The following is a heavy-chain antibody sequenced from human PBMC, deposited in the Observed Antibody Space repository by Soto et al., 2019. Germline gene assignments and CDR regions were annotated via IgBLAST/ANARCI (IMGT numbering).Heavy chain of an antibody. CDR1: GFSFSSFG. CDR3: ASRSPALDY. J-gene: IGHJ4*02. D-gene: IGHD2-2*01. V-gene: IGHV3-33*01. CDR2: IWHDGRNK. Sequence: QVQLVESGGGVIQPRRSLRLTCAASGFSFSSFGMHWVRQAPGKGLEWVAVIWHDGRNKYYADFVKGRFTISRDNSKNTLYLQMNSLRAEDTAVYYCASRSPALDYWGQGTLVTVSS.